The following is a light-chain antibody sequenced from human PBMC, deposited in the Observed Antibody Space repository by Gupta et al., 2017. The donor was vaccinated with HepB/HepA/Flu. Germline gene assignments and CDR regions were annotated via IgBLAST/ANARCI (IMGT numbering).Light chain of an antibody. J-gene: IGLJ3*02. CDR1: SSNIGSNT. V-gene: IGLV1-44*01. CDR2: NNN. Sequence: QSMLTQPPSASGTPGQRVTMSCSGSSSNIGSNTVNWYQQLPRTAPRLLIYNNNHRPSGVPDRFSGSKSGTSAPLAISGLQSEDEAEYYCAAWDDSLNGHWVFGSGTRLTVL. CDR3: AAWDDSLNGHWV.